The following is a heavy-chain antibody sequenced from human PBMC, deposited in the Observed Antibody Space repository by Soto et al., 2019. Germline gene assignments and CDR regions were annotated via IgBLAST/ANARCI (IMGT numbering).Heavy chain of an antibody. CDR2: ISGNGGST. V-gene: IGHV3-23*01. D-gene: IGHD2-2*01. CDR3: AKRPASIITFDY. Sequence: EVQLLDSGGGLVQPGGSLRLSCAASGFTFSNYAMSWVRQAPGKGLEWVSTISGNGGSTYYADSVKGRFTISRDHSKNMMFLQINSLRDADSAVYSCAKRPASIITFDYWGQGTPVTVSS. CDR1: GFTFSNYA. J-gene: IGHJ4*02.